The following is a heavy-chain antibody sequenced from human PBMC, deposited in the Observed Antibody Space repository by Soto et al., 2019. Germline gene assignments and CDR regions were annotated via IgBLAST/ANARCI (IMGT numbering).Heavy chain of an antibody. CDR1: ADTXXXXA. V-gene: IGHV1-69*01. J-gene: IGHJ6*02. Sequence: QVQLVQSGAEVKKPGSSMKVSCKASADTXXXXAFXXXXXXXXXXXXXMGGIIPFFHAANYAQRFQGRVTITADESTSTVYMELSSLRSEDTALYYCARDFISNYHHYGMDVWGQGTTVTVSS. D-gene: IGHD3-10*01. CDR3: ARDFISNYHHYGMDV. CDR2: IIPFFHAA.